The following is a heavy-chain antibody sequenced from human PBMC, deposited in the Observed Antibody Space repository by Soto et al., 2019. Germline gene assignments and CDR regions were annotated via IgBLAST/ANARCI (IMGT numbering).Heavy chain of an antibody. CDR3: AAGVVVVPDGAGGDYYYYGMDV. D-gene: IGHD2-2*01. J-gene: IGHJ6*02. CDR2: IVVGSGNT. CDR1: GFTFTSSA. Sequence: SVKVSCKASGFTFTSSAVQWVRQARGQRLEWIGWIVVGSGNTNYAQKFQERVTITRDMSTSTAYMELSSLRSEDTAVYYCAAGVVVVPDGAGGDYYYYGMDVWGQGXTVTVSS. V-gene: IGHV1-58*01.